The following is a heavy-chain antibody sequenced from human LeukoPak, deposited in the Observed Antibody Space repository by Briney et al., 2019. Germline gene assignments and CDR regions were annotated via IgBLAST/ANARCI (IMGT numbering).Heavy chain of an antibody. D-gene: IGHD2/OR15-2a*01. CDR2: IQYDGSNR. J-gene: IGHJ4*02. CDR1: GFTFSAYG. CDR3: AKGSTYYFDY. Sequence: PGRCLRLSCAAAGFTFSAYGMDWVRQAPGKGRGWVAFIQYDGSNRYCADSVKGRFTLSRDNSKNTMYLQMNSLRAEDTAVYYCAKGSTYYFDYWGQGTLVTVSS. V-gene: IGHV3-30*02.